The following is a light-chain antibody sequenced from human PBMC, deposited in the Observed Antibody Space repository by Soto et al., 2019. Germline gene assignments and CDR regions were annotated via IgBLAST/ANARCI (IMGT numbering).Light chain of an antibody. CDR3: SSYTRSSTYV. CDR2: EVS. V-gene: IGLV2-14*01. CDR1: SSDVGGYNY. J-gene: IGLJ1*01. Sequence: SALTQPASVSGSPGQSITISCTGTSSDVGGYNYVSWYQQHPGKAPKLMIYEVSNRPSGVSNRFSGSKSGNTASLTISGLQAEDEADYYCSSYTRSSTYVFGTGTKVTV.